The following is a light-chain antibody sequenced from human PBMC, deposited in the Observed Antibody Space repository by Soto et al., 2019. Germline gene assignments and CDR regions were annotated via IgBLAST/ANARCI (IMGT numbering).Light chain of an antibody. CDR2: DVT. CDR1: SSDVGY. J-gene: IGLJ3*02. V-gene: IGLV2-14*03. Sequence: QSVLTQPASVSGSPGQSITISCTGTSSDVGYVSWYQQHPGKSPKLMIYDVTNRPSGVSNRFSGSKSGNTASLTISGLQAEDEADYFCSSYISDSPNWVFAGGTKVTVL. CDR3: SSYISDSPNWV.